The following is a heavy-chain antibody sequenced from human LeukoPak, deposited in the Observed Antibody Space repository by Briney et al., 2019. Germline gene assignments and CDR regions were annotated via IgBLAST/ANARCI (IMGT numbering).Heavy chain of an antibody. J-gene: IGHJ4*02. V-gene: IGHV4-31*03. CDR2: IYYSGST. Sequence: PSETLSLTCTVSGGSISSGGYYWSWIRQHPGKGLEWIGYIYYSGSTYYNPSLKSRVTISVDTSKNQFSLKLSSVTAADTAVYYCARQVRARPPYFDYWGQGTLVTVSS. CDR1: GGSISSGGYY. CDR3: ARQVRARPPYFDY.